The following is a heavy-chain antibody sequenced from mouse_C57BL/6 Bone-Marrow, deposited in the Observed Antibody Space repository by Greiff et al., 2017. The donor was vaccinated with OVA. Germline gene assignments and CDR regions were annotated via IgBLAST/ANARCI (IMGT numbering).Heavy chain of an antibody. Sequence: VQLQQSGPGLVQPSQSLSITCTVSGFSLTNYGVHWVRQSPGKGLEWLGAIWSGGSPDYNAAFLSRLSISKDNSESQVFFKMNSLQADDTAIYYCARMAYYSNSNYFDNWGQGTTLTVSS. CDR1: GFSLTNYG. CDR2: IWSGGSP. CDR3: ARMAYYSNSNYFDN. V-gene: IGHV2-2*01. D-gene: IGHD2-5*01. J-gene: IGHJ2*01.